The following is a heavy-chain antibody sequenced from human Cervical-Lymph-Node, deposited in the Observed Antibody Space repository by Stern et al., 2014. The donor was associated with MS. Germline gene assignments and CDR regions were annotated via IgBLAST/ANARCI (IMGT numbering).Heavy chain of an antibody. V-gene: IGHV2-5*02. Sequence: QVTLKESGPALVKPTQTLTLTCTFSGFSLSTSGLGVGSIRQPPGEALEWLAYIYRDDQKRYSPSLKSRLTITKDTSKNQVVLTLTNVDPVDTATYYCAHRTAGPFDYWGQGTLVTVSS. J-gene: IGHJ4*02. CDR3: AHRTAGPFDY. CDR2: IYRDDQK. CDR1: GFSLSTSGLG.